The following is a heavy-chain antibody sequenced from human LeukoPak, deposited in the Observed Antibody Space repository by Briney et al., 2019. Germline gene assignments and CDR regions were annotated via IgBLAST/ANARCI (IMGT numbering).Heavy chain of an antibody. CDR1: GGSISSGSSY. CDR2: IYTSGST. D-gene: IGHD2-2*01. Sequence: SETLSLTCTVSGGSISSGSSYWSWIRQPAGKGLEWIGRIYTSGSTNYNPSLKSRVTISIDTSKNQFSLKLSSVTAADTAVYYCARVGISTTSLYYYYMDVWGKGTTVTVSS. CDR3: ARVGISTTSLYYYYMDV. V-gene: IGHV4-61*02. J-gene: IGHJ6*03.